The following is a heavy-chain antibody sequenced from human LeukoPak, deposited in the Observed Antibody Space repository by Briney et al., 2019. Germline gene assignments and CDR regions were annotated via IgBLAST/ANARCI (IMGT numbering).Heavy chain of an antibody. Sequence: GASVKVSCKASGYTFTTYGINWVRQAPGQGLGWMGWISAYNGKTNYAQNLQGRVTLTTDTSASTAYMELRSLRSDDTAVYYCARDLIAERPGWFDPWGQGTLVIVSS. CDR1: GYTFTTYG. CDR2: ISAYNGKT. D-gene: IGHD6-6*01. V-gene: IGHV1-18*01. CDR3: ARDLIAERPGWFDP. J-gene: IGHJ5*02.